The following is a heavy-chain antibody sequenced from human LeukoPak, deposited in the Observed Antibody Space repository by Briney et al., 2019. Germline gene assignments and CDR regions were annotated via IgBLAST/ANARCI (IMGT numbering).Heavy chain of an antibody. CDR2: IDGGGDST. CDR3: AREGFLGGRNYYDSRDAFDI. V-gene: IGHV3-23*01. D-gene: IGHD3-22*01. Sequence: GGSLRLSCAASGFTFGIYAMGWVRQAPGKGLEWVSAIDGGGDSTYYADSVKGRFTISRDNSKNTLHLQMNSLRAEDTAVYYCAREGFLGGRNYYDSRDAFDIWGQGTMVTVSS. J-gene: IGHJ3*02. CDR1: GFTFGIYA.